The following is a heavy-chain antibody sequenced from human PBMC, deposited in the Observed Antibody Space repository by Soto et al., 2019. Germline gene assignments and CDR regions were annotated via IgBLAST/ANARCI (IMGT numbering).Heavy chain of an antibody. CDR2: IHHSGRT. V-gene: IGHV4-61*01. Sequence: PSETLSLTCTVSGVSVSSGSYYWNWIRQPPGKGLEWIGYIHHSGRTIYNPSLNRRVTISIDTSKNQFSLKLSSVTAADTAVYYCARASELSKFGYWGPGTLVTVSS. D-gene: IGHD1-26*01. CDR3: ARASELSKFGY. J-gene: IGHJ4*02. CDR1: GVSVSSGSYY.